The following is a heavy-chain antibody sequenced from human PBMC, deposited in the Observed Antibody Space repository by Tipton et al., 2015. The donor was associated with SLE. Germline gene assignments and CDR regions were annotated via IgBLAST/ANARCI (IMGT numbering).Heavy chain of an antibody. D-gene: IGHD3-3*01. V-gene: IGHV4-59*11. J-gene: IGHJ3*02. CDR2: IYYSGDT. CDR3: ANNDFWSGYHAFDI. Sequence: TLSLTCTVSGGSISSHYWSWIRQPPGKGLEWIGYIYYSGDTNYNPSLKSRVTISVDTSKNQFSLKLSSVTAADTAVYYCANNDFWSGYHAFDIWGQGTMVTVSS. CDR1: GGSISSHY.